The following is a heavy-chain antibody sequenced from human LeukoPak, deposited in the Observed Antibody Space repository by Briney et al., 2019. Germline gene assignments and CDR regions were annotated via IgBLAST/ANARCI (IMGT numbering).Heavy chain of an antibody. Sequence: GGSLRLSCAASGFTFDDYAMHWVRHAPGKGVEWVSGISWNSGSIGYADSVKGRFTISRDNAKNSLYLQMNSLRAEDTALYYCAKDNCSSTSCYFDYWGQGTLAAVSS. D-gene: IGHD2-2*01. V-gene: IGHV3-9*01. J-gene: IGHJ4*02. CDR3: AKDNCSSTSCYFDY. CDR1: GFTFDDYA. CDR2: ISWNSGSI.